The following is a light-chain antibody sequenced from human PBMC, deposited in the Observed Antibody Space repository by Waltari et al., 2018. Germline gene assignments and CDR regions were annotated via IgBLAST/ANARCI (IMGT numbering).Light chain of an antibody. CDR2: EVY. CDR3: SSFTNTNTWV. Sequence: QSALTQPPSVSGSPGQSVTISCTGTSSDVGNYNRVSWQQQPPGTAPKLMIYEVYNRPSGVPDRFSGSKSGNTASLTISGLQAEDEADYYCSSFTNTNTWVFGGGTKLTVL. CDR1: SSDVGNYNR. V-gene: IGLV2-18*02. J-gene: IGLJ3*02.